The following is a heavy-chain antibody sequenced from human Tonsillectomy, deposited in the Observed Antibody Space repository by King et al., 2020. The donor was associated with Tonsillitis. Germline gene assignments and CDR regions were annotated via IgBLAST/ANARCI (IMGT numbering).Heavy chain of an antibody. Sequence: QLVQSGAEVKKPGSSVKVSCKASGGTFSSYAISWVRQAPGQGLEWMGGIIPIFGTANYAQKFQGRVTITADESTSTAYMERSSLRSEDTAVYYCARAXSYXXSTSCYYGXXYXXQGTLVTVSS. CDR3: ARAXSYXXSTSCYYGXXY. V-gene: IGHV1-69*01. CDR1: GGTFSSYA. J-gene: IGHJ4*02. CDR2: IIPIFGTA. D-gene: IGHD2-2*01.